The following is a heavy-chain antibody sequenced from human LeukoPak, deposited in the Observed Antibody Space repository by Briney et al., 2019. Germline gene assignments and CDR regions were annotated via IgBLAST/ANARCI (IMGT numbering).Heavy chain of an antibody. V-gene: IGHV1-18*01. CDR3: ARGGSSGWSGAFDI. Sequence: GASVKVSCKASGGTFSSYAISWVRQAPGQGLEWMGWISAYNGNTNYAQKFQGRVTMTRDTSTSTVYMELSSLRSEDTAVYYCARGGSSGWSGAFDIWGQGTMVTVSS. D-gene: IGHD6-19*01. CDR2: ISAYNGNT. CDR1: GGTFSSYA. J-gene: IGHJ3*02.